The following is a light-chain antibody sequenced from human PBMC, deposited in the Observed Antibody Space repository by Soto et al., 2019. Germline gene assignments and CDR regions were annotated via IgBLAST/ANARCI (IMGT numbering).Light chain of an antibody. J-gene: IGKJ3*01. Sequence: EIVLPQSPGTLSLSPGEGAPVSCRASHSVNSNHLAWFQQKPGQPPRLLIHDASRRATGIPDRFSGSGSGTDFTLTIGRLEPEDFAVYYCHQYVSSPLTFGQGTKVDIK. CDR3: HQYVSSPLT. CDR2: DAS. V-gene: IGKV3-20*01. CDR1: HSVNSNH.